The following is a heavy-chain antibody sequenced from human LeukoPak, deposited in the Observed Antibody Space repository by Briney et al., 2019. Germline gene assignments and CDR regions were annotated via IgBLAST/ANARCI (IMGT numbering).Heavy chain of an antibody. J-gene: IGHJ3*01. CDR1: GDSFTGYW. V-gene: IGHV5-51*01. Sequence: GESLKISCKGSGDSFTGYWIGWVRQMPGKDLEWMGVIYPGDSDTIYSPSFQGHVTISADKSSSTAYLEWSSLKASDTAMYYCARDRDGYNLDFWGQGTMVTVSS. D-gene: IGHD5-24*01. CDR3: ARDRDGYNLDF. CDR2: IYPGDSDT.